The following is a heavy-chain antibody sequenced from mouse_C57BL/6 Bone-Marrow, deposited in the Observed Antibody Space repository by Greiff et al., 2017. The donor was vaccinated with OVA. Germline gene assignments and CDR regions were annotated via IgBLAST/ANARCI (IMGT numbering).Heavy chain of an antibody. Sequence: EVKLVESGGDLVKPGGSLKLSCAASGFTFSSYGMSWVRQTPDKRLEWVATISSGGSYTYYPDSVKGRFTISRDNAKSTLYLQMSSLKSEDTAMYYCASPRTGTGAMDYWGQGTSVTVSS. V-gene: IGHV5-6*01. J-gene: IGHJ4*01. CDR2: ISSGGSYT. CDR1: GFTFSSYG. CDR3: ASPRTGTGAMDY. D-gene: IGHD4-1*01.